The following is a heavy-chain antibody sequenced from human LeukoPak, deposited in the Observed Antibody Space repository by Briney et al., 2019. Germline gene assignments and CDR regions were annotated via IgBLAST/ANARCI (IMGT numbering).Heavy chain of an antibody. CDR1: GGSISSYY. V-gene: IGHV4-59*08. D-gene: IGHD3-22*01. CDR3: ARGRGYDGSGYYYGFFDY. Sequence: PSETLSLTRTVSGGSISSYYWSWIRQPPGKGLEWIGYIYYSGSTNYNPSLKSRVTISVDTSKNQFSLKLSSVTAADTAVYYCARGRGYDGSGYYYGFFDYWGQGTLVTVSS. CDR2: IYYSGST. J-gene: IGHJ4*02.